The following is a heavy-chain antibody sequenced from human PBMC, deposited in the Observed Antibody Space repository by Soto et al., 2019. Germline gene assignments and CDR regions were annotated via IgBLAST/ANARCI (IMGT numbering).Heavy chain of an antibody. CDR2: IWYDGSNK. CDR1: GFTFSSYG. D-gene: IGHD3-22*01. V-gene: IGHV3-33*01. Sequence: QVQLVESGGGVVQPGRSLRLSCAASGFTFSSYGMHWIRQAPGKGLEWVAVIWYDGSNKYYADSVKGRFTISRDNSKNTLYLQMNSLRAEDTAVYYCASSYYYDSSGPSYWGQGTLVTVSS. J-gene: IGHJ4*02. CDR3: ASSYYYDSSGPSY.